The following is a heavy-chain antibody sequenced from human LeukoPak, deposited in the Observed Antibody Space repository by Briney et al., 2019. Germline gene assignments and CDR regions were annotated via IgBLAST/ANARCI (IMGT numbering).Heavy chain of an antibody. CDR1: GYTFTDYY. D-gene: IGHD4-11*01. J-gene: IGHJ4*02. V-gene: IGHV1-2*02. CDR3: ARWGVTRGVTTVNSRTEVALTY. CDR2: INPNSGGT. Sequence: GASVKVSCKASGYTFTDYYMHWVRQAPGQGLEWMGWINPNSGGTNYAQKFQGRVTMTRDRSISTAYMELTRLRSDDTAVYFCARWGVTRGVTTVNSRTEVALTYWGQGTVVTVSS.